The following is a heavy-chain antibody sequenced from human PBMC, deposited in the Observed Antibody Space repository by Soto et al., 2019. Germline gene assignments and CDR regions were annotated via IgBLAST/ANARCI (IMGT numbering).Heavy chain of an antibody. Sequence: EVQLLESGGGLVQPGGSLRVSCAASGFSFRSYAMNWVRQAPGRGLEWVSAISARGGSTYYTAAVEGRFTISRDNSRNTLYLQMNSLRAEDTAAYYCAKGRGGRAIFGVLIIDGMEVWGQGTTVSVSS. CDR1: GFSFRSYA. CDR3: AKGRGGRAIFGVLIIDGMEV. V-gene: IGHV3-23*01. J-gene: IGHJ6*02. CDR2: ISARGGST. D-gene: IGHD3-3*01.